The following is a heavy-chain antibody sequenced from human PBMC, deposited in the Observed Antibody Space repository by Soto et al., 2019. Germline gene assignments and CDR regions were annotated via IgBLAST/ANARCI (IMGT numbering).Heavy chain of an antibody. J-gene: IGHJ5*02. CDR3: AGSRMLKTVEAGWFDP. D-gene: IGHD2-8*01. V-gene: IGHV1-69*02. CDR2: IIPILGIA. CDR1: GGTFSSYT. Sequence: QVQLVQSGAEVKKPGSSVKVSCKASGGTFSSYTISWVRQAPGQGLEWMGRIIPILGIANYAQKFQGRVTIPXXKXTXXAYMELSSLRSEDTAGYYCAGSRMLKTVEAGWFDPWGQGTLVTVSS.